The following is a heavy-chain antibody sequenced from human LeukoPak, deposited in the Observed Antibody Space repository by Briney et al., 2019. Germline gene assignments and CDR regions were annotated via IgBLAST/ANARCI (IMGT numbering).Heavy chain of an antibody. D-gene: IGHD4-17*01. Sequence: GGSLRLSCAASGFTFSSYSMNWVRQAPGKGLEWVSSISSSSSYIYYADSVKGRFTISRDNAKNSLYLQMNSLRAEDTAVYYCATNDYGDYADAFDIWGQGTMVTASS. J-gene: IGHJ3*02. V-gene: IGHV3-21*01. CDR2: ISSSSSYI. CDR1: GFTFSSYS. CDR3: ATNDYGDYADAFDI.